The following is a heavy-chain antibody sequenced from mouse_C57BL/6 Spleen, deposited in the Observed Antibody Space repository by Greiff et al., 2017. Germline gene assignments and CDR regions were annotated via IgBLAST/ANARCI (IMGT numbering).Heavy chain of an antibody. D-gene: IGHD2-2*01. CDR3: ARSGYDQGDYFDY. CDR1: GYTFTSYW. CDR2: INPSNGGT. J-gene: IGHJ2*01. V-gene: IGHV1-53*01. Sequence: QVQLQQSGTELVKPGASVKLSCKASGYTFTSYWMHWVKQRPGQGLEWIGNINPSNGGTNYNEKFKSKATLTVDKSSSTAYMQLSSLTSEDSAVYYCARSGYDQGDYFDYWGQGTTLTVSS.